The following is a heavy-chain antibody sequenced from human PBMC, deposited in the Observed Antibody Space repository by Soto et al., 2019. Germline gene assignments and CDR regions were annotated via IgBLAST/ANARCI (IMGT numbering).Heavy chain of an antibody. Sequence: SETLSLTCTVSGYSIRNGYYWGWIRQPPGKGLEWIGTIYHSGSTYYNPSLKSRVTISVDASENHFSLKLSSVTAADTAVYYCARVGPYCGGDCYSPPPWGQGTLVTVSA. CDR1: GYSIRNGYY. J-gene: IGHJ5*02. CDR2: IYHSGST. CDR3: ARVGPYCGGDCYSPPP. V-gene: IGHV4-38-2*02. D-gene: IGHD2-21*02.